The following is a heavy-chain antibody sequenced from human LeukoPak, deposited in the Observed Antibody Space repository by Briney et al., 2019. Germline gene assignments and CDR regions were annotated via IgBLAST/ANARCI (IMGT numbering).Heavy chain of an antibody. Sequence: GGSLRLSCAASGNYWMHWVRQAPGKGLVWVSHIISDGSWTSYADSVKGRFTISKDNAKNTVYLQMNNLRAEDTAVYYCVSSYETYWGRGTLVTVSS. CDR3: VSSYETY. J-gene: IGHJ4*02. D-gene: IGHD2-2*01. V-gene: IGHV3-74*01. CDR1: GNYW. CDR2: IISDGSWT.